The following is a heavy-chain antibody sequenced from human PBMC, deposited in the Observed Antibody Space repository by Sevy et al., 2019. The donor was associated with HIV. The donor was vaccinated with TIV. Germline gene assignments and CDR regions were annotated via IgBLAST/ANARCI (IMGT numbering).Heavy chain of an antibody. CDR2: IQYDGSNK. Sequence: GGSLKLSCAASGFSFSSYGMHWVRPAPGKGLEWMSYIQYDGSNKDYADSVKGRFTISGDNSKNTLYLQMNSLRVEDTAVFYCVKEGGGEGGDHWGQGTLVTVSS. V-gene: IGHV3-30*02. CDR3: VKEGGGEGGDH. CDR1: GFSFSSYG. J-gene: IGHJ4*02. D-gene: IGHD2-21*01.